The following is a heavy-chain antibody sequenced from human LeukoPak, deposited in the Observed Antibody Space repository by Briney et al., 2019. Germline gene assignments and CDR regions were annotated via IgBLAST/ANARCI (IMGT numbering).Heavy chain of an antibody. CDR2: ISSSSSYI. CDR3: ARDFSPYSGSYYQSLIWFDP. J-gene: IGHJ5*02. V-gene: IGHV3-21*01. CDR1: GFTFSSYS. Sequence: GGSLRLSCAASGFTFSSYSMNWVRQAPGKGLEWVSSISSSSSYIYYADSVKGRFTISRDNAKNSLYLQMNSLRAEDTAVYYCARDFSPYSGSYYQSLIWFDPWGQGTLVTVSS. D-gene: IGHD1-26*01.